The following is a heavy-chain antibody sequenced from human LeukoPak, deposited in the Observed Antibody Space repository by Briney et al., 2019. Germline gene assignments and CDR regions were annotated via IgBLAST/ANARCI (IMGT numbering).Heavy chain of an antibody. CDR1: GGSISSYY. V-gene: IGHV4-59*01. CDR3: ARSVYTTSSHPYFFDY. D-gene: IGHD6-6*01. Sequence: PSETLSLTCTVSGGSISSYYWSWIRQPPGKGPEWVGYIQYSGSTNYNPSLKSRVTISVDTSKNQFSLKLTSVTAADTAVYYCARSVYTTSSHPYFFDYWGQGTLVTVSS. J-gene: IGHJ4*02. CDR2: IQYSGST.